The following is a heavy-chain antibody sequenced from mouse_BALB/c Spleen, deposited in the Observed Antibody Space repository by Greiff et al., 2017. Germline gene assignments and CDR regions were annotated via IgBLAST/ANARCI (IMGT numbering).Heavy chain of an antibody. V-gene: IGHV5-4*02. D-gene: IGHD1-1*01. Sequence: EVQGVESGGGLVKPGGSLKLSCAASGFTFSDYYMYWVRQTPEKRLEWVATISDGGSYTYYPDSVKGRFTISRDNAKNNLYLQMSSLKSEDTAMYYGARDYYGSSFFAYWGQGTLVTVSA. J-gene: IGHJ3*01. CDR2: ISDGGSYT. CDR3: ARDYYGSSFFAY. CDR1: GFTFSDYY.